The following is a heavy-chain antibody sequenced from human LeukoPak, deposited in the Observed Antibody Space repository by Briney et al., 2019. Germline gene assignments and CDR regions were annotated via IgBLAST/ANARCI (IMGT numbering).Heavy chain of an antibody. D-gene: IGHD3-10*01. J-gene: IGHJ4*02. V-gene: IGHV3-30*02. CDR1: GFSFSSYG. Sequence: PAGSLRLSCAASGFSFSSYGMHWVRQAPGKGLEWVALIRNDGSNKYYPDSVKGRFTMSRDNSKNTLYLQRNSSEAEDTAVYDRAKDKRGDEIFDYWSQGALFAVSS. CDR3: AKDKRGDEIFDY. CDR2: IRNDGSNK.